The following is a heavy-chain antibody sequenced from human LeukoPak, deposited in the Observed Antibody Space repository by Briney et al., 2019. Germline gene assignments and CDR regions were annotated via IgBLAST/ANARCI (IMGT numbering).Heavy chain of an antibody. J-gene: IGHJ4*02. CDR3: AKGGVAGTGYFDY. V-gene: IGHV3-23*01. Sequence: PGGSLRPSCAASGFTFSSYAISWVRQAPGKGLEWVSAVSGRGDSTYYADSVKGRFTISRDNSKNTLYLQMNSLRAEDTAVYYCAKGGVAGTGYFDYWGQGTLVTVSS. D-gene: IGHD6-19*01. CDR2: VSGRGDST. CDR1: GFTFSSYA.